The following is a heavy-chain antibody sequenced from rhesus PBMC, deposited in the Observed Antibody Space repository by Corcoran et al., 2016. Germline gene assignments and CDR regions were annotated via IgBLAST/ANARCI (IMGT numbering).Heavy chain of an antibody. CDR2: ISGSSGTT. CDR1: GYSISSGYY. D-gene: IGHD6-25*01. Sequence: QVQLQESGPGLVKPSETLSLTCAVSGYSISSGYYWGWVRHPPGKGLEYIGYISGSSGTTYYKPSLQSRVTISKDTSKNQFSLTLSSVTAADTAVYYCARHRGGSDLDCWGQGVLVTVSS. J-gene: IGHJ4*01. V-gene: IGHV4-99*01. CDR3: ARHRGGSDLDC.